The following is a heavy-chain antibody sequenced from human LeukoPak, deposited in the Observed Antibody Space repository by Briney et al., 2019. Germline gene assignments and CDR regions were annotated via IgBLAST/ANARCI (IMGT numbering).Heavy chain of an antibody. V-gene: IGHV4-30-2*01. CDR3: ARGGEETGTRN. CDR1: GGSISSGGYY. D-gene: IGHD1-14*01. J-gene: IGHJ4*02. Sequence: SETLSLTCTVSGGSISSGGYYWSWIRQPPGKGLEWIGYIYHSGSTYYNPSLKSRVTISVDRSKNQFSLKLSSVTAADTAVYYCARGGEETGTRNWGQGTLVTVSS. CDR2: IYHSGST.